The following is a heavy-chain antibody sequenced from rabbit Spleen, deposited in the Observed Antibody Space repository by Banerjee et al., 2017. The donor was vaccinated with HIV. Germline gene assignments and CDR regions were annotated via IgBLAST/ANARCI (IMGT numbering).Heavy chain of an antibody. CDR1: GVSFSSNHY. Sequence: QSLEESGGDLVKPGASLTLTCTASGVSFSSNHYMCWVRQAPGKGLEWIACIEGGNSAFSYFASWAKGRFTISKTSSTTVTLQMTSLTAADTATYFCARNYVNAFDPWGPGTLVTVS. V-gene: IGHV1S40*01. D-gene: IGHD1-1*01. CDR2: IEGGNSAFS. CDR3: ARNYVNAFDP. J-gene: IGHJ2*01.